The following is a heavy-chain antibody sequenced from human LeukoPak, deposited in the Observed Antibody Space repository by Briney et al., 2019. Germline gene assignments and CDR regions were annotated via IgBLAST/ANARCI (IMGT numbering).Heavy chain of an antibody. J-gene: IGHJ6*02. CDR3: AKGLYDYALDV. V-gene: IGHV3-23*01. CDR1: GFTFRNYA. Sequence: GGSLRLSCAASGFTFRNYAMTWVRQAPGKGLGWVALIGARDGRTYYADPVKGRFTISRDNFKNTLYLQMNSLRAEDTAIYYCAKGLYDYALDVWGQGTAVTVSS. CDR2: IGARDGRT.